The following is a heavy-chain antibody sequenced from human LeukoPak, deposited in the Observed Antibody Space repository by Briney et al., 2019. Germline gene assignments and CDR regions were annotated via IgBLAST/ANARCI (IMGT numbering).Heavy chain of an antibody. V-gene: IGHV4-59*01. Sequence: SETLSLTCTVSGGSISSYYWSWIRQPPGKGLEWIGYIYYSGSTNYNPSLKSRVTLSVDTSKNQFSLKLSSVTAADTAVYYCARRGYDSSGYYYFDYWGQGTLVTVSS. CDR3: ARRGYDSSGYYYFDY. CDR1: GGSISSYY. CDR2: IYYSGST. D-gene: IGHD3-22*01. J-gene: IGHJ4*02.